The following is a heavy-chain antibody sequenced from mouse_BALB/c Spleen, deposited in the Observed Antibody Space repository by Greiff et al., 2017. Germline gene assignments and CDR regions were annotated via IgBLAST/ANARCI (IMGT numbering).Heavy chain of an antibody. V-gene: IGHV2-6-7*01. CDR1: GFSLTGYG. J-gene: IGHJ4*01. CDR2: IWGDGST. CDR3: ARDPRYYYGSSAGNAMDY. Sequence: QVQLQQSGPGLVAPSQSLSITCTVSGFSLTGYGVNWVRQPPGKGLEWLGMIWGDGSTDYTSALKSRLSISKDNSKSQVFLKMNSLQTDDTARYYCARDPRYYYGSSAGNAMDYWGQGTSVTVSS. D-gene: IGHD1-1*01.